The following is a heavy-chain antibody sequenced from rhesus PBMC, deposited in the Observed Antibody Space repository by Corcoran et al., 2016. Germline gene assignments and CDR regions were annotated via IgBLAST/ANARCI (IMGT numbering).Heavy chain of an antibody. Sequence: QLQLQESGPGLVKPSETLSLTCAVSGGSISSNYWSWIRTPQGRGLEGIGRISGSGGSTDYTPSLKSRVTISTDTSNNQFSLNLSSVTAADTAVYYCARGCPRGGIYCRDAFDFWGQGLRVTVSS. V-gene: IGHV4-173*01. J-gene: IGHJ3*01. CDR3: ARGCPRGGIYCRDAFDF. CDR2: ISGSGGST. D-gene: IGHD2-27*01. CDR1: GGSISSNY.